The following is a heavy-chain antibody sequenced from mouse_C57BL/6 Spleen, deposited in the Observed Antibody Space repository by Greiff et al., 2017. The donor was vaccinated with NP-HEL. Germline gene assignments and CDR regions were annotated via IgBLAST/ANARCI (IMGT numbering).Heavy chain of an antibody. Sequence: DVKLQESGGGLVQPKGSLKLSCAASGFSFNTYAMNWVRQAPGKGLEWVARIRSKSNNYATYYADSVKDRFTISRDDSESMLYLQMNNLKTEDTAMYYCVRHGLAYWGQGTLVTVSA. CDR3: VRHGLAY. D-gene: IGHD1-2*01. J-gene: IGHJ3*01. CDR2: IRSKSNNYAT. CDR1: GFSFNTYA. V-gene: IGHV10-1*01.